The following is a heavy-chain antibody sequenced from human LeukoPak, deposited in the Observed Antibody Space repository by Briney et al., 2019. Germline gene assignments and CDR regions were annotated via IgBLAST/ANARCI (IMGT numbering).Heavy chain of an antibody. CDR3: AKDSRYSSSWALLGYFQH. V-gene: IGHV3-30*04. D-gene: IGHD6-13*01. CDR2: ISYDGSNK. Sequence: GGSLRLAWAASGFTFSSYAMQWVRQAPGKGLEWVAVISYDGSNKYYADSVKGRFTISRDNSKNTLYLQMNSLRAEDTAVYYCAKDSRYSSSWALLGYFQHWGQGTLVTVSS. CDR1: GFTFSSYA. J-gene: IGHJ1*01.